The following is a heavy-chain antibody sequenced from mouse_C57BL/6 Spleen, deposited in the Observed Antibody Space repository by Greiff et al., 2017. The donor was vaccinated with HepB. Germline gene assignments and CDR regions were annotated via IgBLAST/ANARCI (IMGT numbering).Heavy chain of an antibody. CDR3: AYSNSYYYAMDY. D-gene: IGHD2-5*01. V-gene: IGHV3-6*01. CDR2: ISYDGSN. J-gene: IGHJ4*01. Sequence: EVKLLESGPGLVKPSQSLSLTCSVTGYSITSGYYWNWIRQFPGNKLEWMGYISYDGSNNYNPSLKNRISITRDTSKNQFFLKLNSVTTEDTATYYCAYSNSYYYAMDYWGQGTSVTVSS. CDR1: GYSITSGYY.